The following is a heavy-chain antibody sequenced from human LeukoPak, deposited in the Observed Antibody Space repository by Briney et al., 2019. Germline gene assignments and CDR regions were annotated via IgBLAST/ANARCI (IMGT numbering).Heavy chain of an antibody. D-gene: IGHD2-21*01. V-gene: IGHV4-34*01. Sequence: TSETLSLTCAVYGGSLSGYYWTWVRQSPGKGLEWIGEINHSGSTNYNSFLESRVTISLDTSKNQFSLNLTSVTAADTAVYYCARGNWVRTAIEAYNAIDYWGQEALVTVSS. J-gene: IGHJ4*02. CDR3: ARGNWVRTAIEAYNAIDY. CDR1: GGSLSGYY. CDR2: INHSGST.